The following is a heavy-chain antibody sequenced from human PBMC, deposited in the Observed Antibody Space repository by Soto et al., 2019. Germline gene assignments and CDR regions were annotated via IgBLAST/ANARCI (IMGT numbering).Heavy chain of an antibody. V-gene: IGHV4-61*01. Sequence: QVQLQESGPGLVKPSETLSLTCTVSGGSVSSGSYYWSWIRQPPGKGLEWIGYIYYSGSTNYNPSFESWVTISVDTSMNQFSLKLSSVPAADTAVYYCARDHRLLWFGVDWGQGTLVTVSS. CDR1: GGSVSSGSYY. CDR2: IYYSGST. J-gene: IGHJ4*02. CDR3: ARDHRLLWFGVD. D-gene: IGHD3-10*01.